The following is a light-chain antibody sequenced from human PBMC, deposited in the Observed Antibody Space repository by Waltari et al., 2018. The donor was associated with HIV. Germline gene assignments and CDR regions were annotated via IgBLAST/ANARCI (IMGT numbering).Light chain of an antibody. CDR1: QSVSSNF. J-gene: IGKJ1*01. V-gene: IGKV3D-20*01. CDR2: DVS. CDR3: QQCGNSPWT. Sequence: EIVLTQSPATLSLSPGERATLPCGASQSVSSNFLAWYQQKPGLAPRLLIYDVSSRATGFPDRFSGSGSGTDFTLTISRLEPEDFAVYYCQQCGNSPWTFGQGTKVEIK.